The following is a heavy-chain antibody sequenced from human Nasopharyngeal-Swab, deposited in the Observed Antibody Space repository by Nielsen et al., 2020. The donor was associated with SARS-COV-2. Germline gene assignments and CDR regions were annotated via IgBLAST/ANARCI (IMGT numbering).Heavy chain of an antibody. Sequence: VCQAAGMGLGLVGRIKSKTDGGTTDYAAPVKGRFTISRDDSKNTLYLQMNSLKTEDTAVYYCTTDLRSAGLTKNRLLLWFGELRRTNWFDPWGQGTLVTVSS. J-gene: IGHJ5*02. V-gene: IGHV3-15*01. CDR2: IKSKTDGGTT. CDR3: TTDLRSAGLTKNRLLLWFGELRRTNWFDP. D-gene: IGHD3-10*01.